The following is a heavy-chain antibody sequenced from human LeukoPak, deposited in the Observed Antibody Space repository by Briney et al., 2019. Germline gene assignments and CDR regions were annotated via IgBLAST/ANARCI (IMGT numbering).Heavy chain of an antibody. Sequence: GGSLRLSCAASGFTFSSYSMSWVRQAPGKGLEWVSAISGSGGSTYYADSVKGRFTISRDNSKNTLYLQMNSLRAEDTAVYYCAKDPGVCLVTGDPQYYFDYWGQGTLVTVSS. CDR1: GFTFSSYS. CDR3: AKDPGVCLVTGDPQYYFDY. V-gene: IGHV3-23*01. J-gene: IGHJ4*02. D-gene: IGHD7-27*01. CDR2: ISGSGGST.